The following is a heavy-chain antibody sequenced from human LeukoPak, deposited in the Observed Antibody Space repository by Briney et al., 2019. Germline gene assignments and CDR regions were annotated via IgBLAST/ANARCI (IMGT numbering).Heavy chain of an antibody. D-gene: IGHD6-13*01. CDR3: AKHRSGIAASGSNY. V-gene: IGHV3-23*01. CDR1: GFTFSSYA. J-gene: IGHJ4*02. Sequence: GGSLRLSCAASGFTFSSYAMSWVRQAPGKGLEWVSVSVIGGSGGTSGDSTYYEDSVKGRFTISSADSNNTLYLQMNNLRVEDTAVYYCAKHRSGIAASGSNYWGQGTLVSVSS. CDR2: IGGSGGTSGDST.